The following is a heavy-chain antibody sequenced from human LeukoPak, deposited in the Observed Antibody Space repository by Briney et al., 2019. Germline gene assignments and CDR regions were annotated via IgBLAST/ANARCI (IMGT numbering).Heavy chain of an antibody. CDR1: GFTFSSYG. CDR3: AKAIMDYSSSWYDAFDI. V-gene: IGHV3-30*02. J-gene: IGHJ3*02. Sequence: GGSLRLSCAASGFTFSSYGMHWVRQAPGKGLEWVAFIRYDGSNKYYADSVKGRFTISRDNSKNTLYPQMNSLRAEDTAVYYCAKAIMDYSSSWYDAFDIWGQGTMVTVSS. CDR2: IRYDGSNK. D-gene: IGHD6-13*01.